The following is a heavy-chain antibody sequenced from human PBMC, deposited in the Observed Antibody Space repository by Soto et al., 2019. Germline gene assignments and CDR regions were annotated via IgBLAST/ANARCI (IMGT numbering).Heavy chain of an antibody. V-gene: IGHV4-39*01. D-gene: IGHD3-3*01. Sequence: ASETLSLTCTVSGGSISSSSYYWGWIRQPPGKGLEWIGSIYYSGSTYYNPSLKSRATISVDTSKNQFSLKLSSVTAADTAVYYCARHGIFGDFWSGYYIGYYYYGMDVWGQGTTVTVSS. CDR3: ARHGIFGDFWSGYYIGYYYYGMDV. CDR2: IYYSGST. J-gene: IGHJ6*02. CDR1: GGSISSSSYY.